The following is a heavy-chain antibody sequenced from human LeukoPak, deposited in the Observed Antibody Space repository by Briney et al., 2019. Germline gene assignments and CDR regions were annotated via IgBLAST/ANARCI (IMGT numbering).Heavy chain of an antibody. J-gene: IGHJ5*02. V-gene: IGHV3-21*01. CDR1: GFTFSSYS. CDR2: ISSSSSYI. D-gene: IGHD2-2*01. Sequence: GGSLRLSCAASGFTFSSYSMNWVRQAPGKGLEWVSSISSSSSYIYYADSVKGRFTISRDNSKNTLYLQMNSLRAEDTAVYYCARDQGYCSSTSCYVVYWFDPWGQGTLVTVSS. CDR3: ARDQGYCSSTSCYVVYWFDP.